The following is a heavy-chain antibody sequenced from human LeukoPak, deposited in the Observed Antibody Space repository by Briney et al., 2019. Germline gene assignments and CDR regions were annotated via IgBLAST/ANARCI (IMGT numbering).Heavy chain of an antibody. J-gene: IGHJ4*02. CDR1: GFTFSGSA. CDR2: IRSEANSYAT. Sequence: GGSLRLSCAASGFTFSGSAMHWVRQASGKGLEWVGRIRSEANSYATAYAASVKGRFTISRDDSKNTAYLQMNSLKTEDTAVYYCTRPYYYDSSGYRDYWGQGTLVTVSS. D-gene: IGHD3-22*01. CDR3: TRPYYYDSSGYRDY. V-gene: IGHV3-73*01.